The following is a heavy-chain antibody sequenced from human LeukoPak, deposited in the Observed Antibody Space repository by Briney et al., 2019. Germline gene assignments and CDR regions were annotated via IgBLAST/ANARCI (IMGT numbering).Heavy chain of an antibody. D-gene: IGHD3-22*01. V-gene: IGHV3-30-3*01. CDR1: GFTFSSYA. J-gene: IGHJ4*02. CDR3: ARDITMIGGPFDY. CDR2: ISYDGSNK. Sequence: TGGSLRLSCAASGFTFSSYAMHWVRQAPGKGLEWVAVISYDGSNKYYADSVKGRFTISGDNSKNTLYLQMNSLRAEDTAVYYCARDITMIGGPFDYWGQGTLVTVSS.